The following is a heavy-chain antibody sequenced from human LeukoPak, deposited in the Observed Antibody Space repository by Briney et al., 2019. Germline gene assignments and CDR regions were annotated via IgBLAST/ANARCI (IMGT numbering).Heavy chain of an antibody. Sequence: GGSLRLSCATSGFTFSNYAMNWVRQAPGKGLEWVAVLSSDGSNEYYADSVKGRFTISRDNSKNTLYLQMSSLGVEDTAVYYCARDYYYGLGSYSRGMDVWGQGTTVTVSS. J-gene: IGHJ6*02. CDR2: LSSDGSNE. CDR3: ARDYYYGLGSYSRGMDV. D-gene: IGHD3-10*01. CDR1: GFTFSNYA. V-gene: IGHV3-30-3*01.